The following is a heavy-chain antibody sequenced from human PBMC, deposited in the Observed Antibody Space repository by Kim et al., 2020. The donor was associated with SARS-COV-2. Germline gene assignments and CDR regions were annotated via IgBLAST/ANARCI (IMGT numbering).Heavy chain of an antibody. CDR3: ARATGIAAAGGRYFDL. D-gene: IGHD6-13*01. CDR1: GGSFSGYY. J-gene: IGHJ2*01. Sequence: SETLSLTCAVYGGSFSGYYWSWIRQPPGKGLEWIGEINHSGSTNYNPSLKSRVTISVDTSKNQFSLKLSSVTAADTAVYYCARATGIAAAGGRYFDLWGRGTLVTVSS. V-gene: IGHV4-34*01. CDR2: INHSGST.